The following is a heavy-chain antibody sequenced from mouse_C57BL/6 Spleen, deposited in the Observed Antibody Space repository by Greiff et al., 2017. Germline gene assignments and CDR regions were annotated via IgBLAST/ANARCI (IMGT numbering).Heavy chain of an antibody. V-gene: IGHV5-17*01. Sequence: VQLKESGGGLVKPGGSLKLSCAASGFTFSDYGMHWVRQAPVKGLEWVAYISSCSSTIYYADTVKGRFTISRDNAKNTLFVQMSSLRSEETAMYYCVYGNFLFAYWGQGTLVTVSA. D-gene: IGHD2-1*01. CDR2: ISSCSSTI. J-gene: IGHJ3*01. CDR1: GFTFSDYG. CDR3: VYGNFLFAY.